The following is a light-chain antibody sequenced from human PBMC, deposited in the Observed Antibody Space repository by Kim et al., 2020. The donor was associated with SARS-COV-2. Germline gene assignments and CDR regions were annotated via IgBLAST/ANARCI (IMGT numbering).Light chain of an antibody. CDR2: GKD. V-gene: IGLV3-19*01. Sequence: ALGQTVRRTCQGDSLRKYYATWYQQRPGQAPTLVLYGKDDRPSGIPDRFSGSASGNTASLTITGAQAEDEGDYYCSSRDSSGDHVVFGGGTQLTVL. CDR3: SSRDSSGDHVV. CDR1: SLRKYY. J-gene: IGLJ3*02.